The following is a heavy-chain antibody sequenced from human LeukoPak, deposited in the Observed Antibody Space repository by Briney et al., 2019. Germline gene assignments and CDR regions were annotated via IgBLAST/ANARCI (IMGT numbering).Heavy chain of an antibody. CDR2: IYSGGST. D-gene: IGHD7-27*01. CDR1: GFTVSSNY. Sequence: GGSLRLSCAASGFTVSSNYMSWVRQAPGKGLEWVSVIYSGGSTYYADSVKGRFTISRHNSKNTLYLQMNSLRAEDTAVYYCARGQNWGLAYYFDYWGQGTLVTVSS. CDR3: ARGQNWGLAYYFDY. J-gene: IGHJ4*02. V-gene: IGHV3-53*01.